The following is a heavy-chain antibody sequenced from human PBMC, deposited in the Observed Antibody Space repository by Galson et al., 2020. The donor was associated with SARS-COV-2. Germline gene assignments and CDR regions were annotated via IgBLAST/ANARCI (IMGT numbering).Heavy chain of an antibody. D-gene: IGHD3-10*01. CDR1: GGTFNSYG. CDR3: ARDRVVVQVSMSRFDHSYYGMDV. CDR2: IIPKFDTT. Sequence: SVKVSCKASGGTFNSYGFSWVRQAPGQGLEWVGGIIPKFDTTNYAQKFQGRVTITADESTSTAYMAVSSLRSEDTAVYYCARDRVVVQVSMSRFDHSYYGMDVWGPGTTVTVSS. J-gene: IGHJ6*02. V-gene: IGHV1-69*13.